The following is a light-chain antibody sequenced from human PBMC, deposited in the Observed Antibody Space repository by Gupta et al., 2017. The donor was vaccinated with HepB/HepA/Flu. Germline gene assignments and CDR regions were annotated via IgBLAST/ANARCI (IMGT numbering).Light chain of an antibody. J-gene: IGKJ2*01. Sequence: PDSLTVSLGERATINCRASQSLLSTSNNKKSLAWYQLKPGQPPKLLIYSTSVRSSGVPDRFSGSGSETDFTLTISSRQAEDVAVYVCHQHYCPPYTFGQGTRLEIK. CDR1: QSLLSTSNNKKS. CDR2: STS. CDR3: HQHYCPPYT. V-gene: IGKV4-1*01.